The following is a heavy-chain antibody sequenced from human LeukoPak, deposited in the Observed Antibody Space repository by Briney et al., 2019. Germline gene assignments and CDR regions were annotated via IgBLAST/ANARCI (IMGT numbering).Heavy chain of an antibody. CDR2: IIPILGIA. J-gene: IGHJ4*02. Sequence: ASVTVSCKASGGTFSSYAISWVRQAPGQGLEWMGRIIPILGIANYAQKFQGRVTITADKSTSTAYMELSSLRSEDTAVYYCARDNPGYSGYGWGQGTLVTVSS. D-gene: IGHD5-12*01. V-gene: IGHV1-69*04. CDR1: GGTFSSYA. CDR3: ARDNPGYSGYG.